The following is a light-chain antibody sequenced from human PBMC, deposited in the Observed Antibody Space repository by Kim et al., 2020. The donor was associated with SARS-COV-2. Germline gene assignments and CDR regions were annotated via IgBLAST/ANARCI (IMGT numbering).Light chain of an antibody. CDR1: QSVSSSY. CDR2: GAS. V-gene: IGKV3-20*01. CDR3: QQYGSSPPVT. J-gene: IGKJ4*01. Sequence: PGERATRSCRASQSVSSSYLAWYQQKPGQAPRLLIYGASSRATGIPDRFSGSGSGTDFTLTISRLEPEDFAVYYCQQYGSSPPVTFGGGTKVDIK.